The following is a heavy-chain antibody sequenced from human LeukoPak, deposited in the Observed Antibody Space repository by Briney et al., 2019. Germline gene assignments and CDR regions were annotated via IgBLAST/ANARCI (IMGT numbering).Heavy chain of an antibody. J-gene: IGHJ6*02. CDR3: ARGGFYYGMDV. CDR1: GFTFSSYD. D-gene: IGHD3-16*01. CDR2: IDTAGDT. V-gene: IGHV3-13*01. Sequence: GGSLRLSCAASGFTFSSYDMHWVRQATGKGLEWVSAIDTAGDTYYPGSVKGRFTISRENAKNSLYLQMNSLRAGDTAVYYCARGGFYYGMDVWGQGTTVTVSS.